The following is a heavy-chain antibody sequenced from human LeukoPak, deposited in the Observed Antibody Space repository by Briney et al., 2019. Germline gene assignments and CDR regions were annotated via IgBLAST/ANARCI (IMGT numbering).Heavy chain of an antibody. J-gene: IGHJ4*02. CDR2: INPNSGGT. D-gene: IGHD6-6*01. CDR1: GYTFTGYY. V-gene: IGHV1-2*02. CDR3: AKYGSSSFGYFY. Sequence: ASVKVSCKASGYTFTGYYMHWVRQAPGQGLEWMGWINPNSGGTNYAQKFQGRVTMTRDTSISTAYMELNSLRAEDTAVYYCAKYGSSSFGYFYWGQGTLVTVSS.